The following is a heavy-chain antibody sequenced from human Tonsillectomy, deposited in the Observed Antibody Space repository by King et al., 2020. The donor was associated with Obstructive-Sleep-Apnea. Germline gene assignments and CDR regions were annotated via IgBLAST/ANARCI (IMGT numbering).Heavy chain of an antibody. CDR1: GYTFSGYY. Sequence: QLVQSGAEVRKPGASVKVSCKTSGYTFSGYYMHWVRQAPGQGLEWMGWINPNSGGTNYAQKFQGRVTMTRDTSISTAYMELSRLGSDDTAVYYCARENTHTTDWSNGPDGHDYWGQGTLVTVSS. J-gene: IGHJ4*02. CDR3: ARENTHTTDWSNGPDGHDY. CDR2: INPNSGGT. D-gene: IGHD3-9*01. V-gene: IGHV1-2*02.